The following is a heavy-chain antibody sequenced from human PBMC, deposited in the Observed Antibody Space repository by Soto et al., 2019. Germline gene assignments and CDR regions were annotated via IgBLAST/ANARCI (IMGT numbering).Heavy chain of an antibody. Sequence: SETLSLTCTVSGGSVSNYYWSWIRQPAGKGLEWIGRIYTNRITNFSPSLKSRVTMSVDTSKNQVSLKLTSVTAADTAVYYCARAAAASDVYFDYWGQGTQVTVSS. D-gene: IGHD6-25*01. V-gene: IGHV4-4*07. CDR1: GGSVSNYY. CDR3: ARAAAASDVYFDY. CDR2: IYTNRIT. J-gene: IGHJ4*02.